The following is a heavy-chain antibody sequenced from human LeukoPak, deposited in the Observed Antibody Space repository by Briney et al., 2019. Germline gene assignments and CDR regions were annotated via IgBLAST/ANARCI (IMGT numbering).Heavy chain of an antibody. V-gene: IGHV4-34*01. CDR2: INHSGST. CDR3: ARGDSSSLYYYYYMDV. Sequence: KPSETLSLTCAVYGGSFSGYYWSWIRQPPGKGLEWIGEINHSGSTNYNPSLKSRVTISVDTSKNQFSLKLSSVTAADTAVYYCARGDSSSLYYYYYMDVWGKGTTVTISS. D-gene: IGHD6-13*01. CDR1: GGSFSGYY. J-gene: IGHJ6*03.